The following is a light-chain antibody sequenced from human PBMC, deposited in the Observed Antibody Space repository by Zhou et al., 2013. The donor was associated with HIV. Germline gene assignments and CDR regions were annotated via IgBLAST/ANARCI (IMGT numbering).Light chain of an antibody. CDR1: QSINNW. V-gene: IGKV1-5*03. CDR3: QQYNSYPA. CDR2: KAS. J-gene: IGKJ1*01. Sequence: DIQMTQSPSSLSASVGDRVTITCRASQSINNWLAWYQQKPGKAPKVLIYKASNLESGVPSRFSGSGSGTEFTLTISSLQPDDFATYYCQQYNSYPAFGQGTKVEIK.